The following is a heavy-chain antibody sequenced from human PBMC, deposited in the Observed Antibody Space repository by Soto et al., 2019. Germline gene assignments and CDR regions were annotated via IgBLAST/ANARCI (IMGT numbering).Heavy chain of an antibody. CDR2: TYYRSKWFH. CDR1: GDSVTSDITS. D-gene: IGHD3-10*01. V-gene: IGHV6-1*01. J-gene: IGHJ3*01. CDR3: ARGNALDV. Sequence: SHTLSLTCAISGDSVTSDITSWNWIRQSPSKCLEWLGRTYYRSKWFHDYAASVKRRITINPDTSKNQFSLELKSRPTEDTAVYYCARGNALDVWGQGT.